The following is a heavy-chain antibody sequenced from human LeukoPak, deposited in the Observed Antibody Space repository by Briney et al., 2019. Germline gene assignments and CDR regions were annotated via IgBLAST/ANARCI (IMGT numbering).Heavy chain of an antibody. V-gene: IGHV3-30*02. CDR3: AKDAGEIVDTVPFDY. D-gene: IGHD2-15*01. CDR2: IRYDGSNK. Sequence: PGGSLRLSCAASGFTFSSYGMHWVRQAPGKGLEWVAFIRYDGSNKYYADSVKGRFTISRDNSKNTLYLQMNSLRAEDTAVYYCAKDAGEIVDTVPFDYWGQGTLVTVSS. CDR1: GFTFSSYG. J-gene: IGHJ4*02.